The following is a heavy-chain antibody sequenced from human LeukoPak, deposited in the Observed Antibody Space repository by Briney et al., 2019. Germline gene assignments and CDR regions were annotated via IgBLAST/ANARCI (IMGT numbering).Heavy chain of an antibody. D-gene: IGHD2-15*01. CDR2: INAGNGNT. V-gene: IGHV1-3*01. J-gene: IGHJ4*02. CDR1: GYTFTSYA. CDR3: AREYCSGGSCYPWSY. Sequence: ASVKVSCKASGYTFTSYAMHWVRQAPGQRLEWMGWINAGNGNTKYSQKFQGRVTFTRDTSASTAYMELSSLRSEDTAVYYCAREYCSGGSCYPWSYWGQGTLVTVSS.